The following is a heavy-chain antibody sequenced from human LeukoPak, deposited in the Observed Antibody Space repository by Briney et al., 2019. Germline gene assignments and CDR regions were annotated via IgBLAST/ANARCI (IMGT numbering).Heavy chain of an antibody. CDR2: IYYSGTT. D-gene: IGHD4-17*01. Sequence: SETLSLPCTVSRASISTYYWSWIRQPPGKGLEWIGYIYYSGTTNYNPSLKGRVTMSVDTSKNQFSLRLSYVTAADTAVYYCARGSDFGDYWGQGTLVTVSS. CDR1: RASISTYY. V-gene: IGHV4-59*01. J-gene: IGHJ4*02. CDR3: ARGSDFGDY.